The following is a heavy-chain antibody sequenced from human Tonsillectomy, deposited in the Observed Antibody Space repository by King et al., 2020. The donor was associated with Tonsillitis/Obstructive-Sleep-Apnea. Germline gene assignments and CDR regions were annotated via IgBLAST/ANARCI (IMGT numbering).Heavy chain of an antibody. CDR2: IQQDGSEK. Sequence: VQLVESGGGLVQPGGSLRLSCAASGFTFSDYWMNWVRQAPGNGLEWVASIQQDGSEKYYVDSVKGRFTISRDNAKNSLYLQMNSLRAEDTAVYFCVRGGDFDWSDYWGQGSLVTVSS. D-gene: IGHD3-9*01. CDR3: VRGGDFDWSDY. J-gene: IGHJ4*02. V-gene: IGHV3-7*04. CDR1: GFTFSDYW.